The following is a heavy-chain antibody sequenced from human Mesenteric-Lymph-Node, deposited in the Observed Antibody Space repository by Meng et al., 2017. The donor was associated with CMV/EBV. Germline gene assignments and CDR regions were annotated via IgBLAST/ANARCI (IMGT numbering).Heavy chain of an antibody. Sequence: SGFTFSSNGMHWVRQAPGKGLEWVAVIWYDGSNKYYADSVKGRFTISRDNSKKMLYLQMNSLRAEDTAVYYCATDVGGGSWTSLRYWGQGALVTVSS. CDR3: ATDVGGGSWTSLRY. CDR2: IWYDGSNK. CDR1: GFTFSSNG. D-gene: IGHD6-13*01. V-gene: IGHV3-33*03. J-gene: IGHJ4*02.